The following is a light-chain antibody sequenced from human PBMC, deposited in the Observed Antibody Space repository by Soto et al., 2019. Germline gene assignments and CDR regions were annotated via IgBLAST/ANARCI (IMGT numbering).Light chain of an antibody. V-gene: IGLV4-69*01. CDR1: SGHSHYA. J-gene: IGLJ2*01. Sequence: QSVLTQPPSASASMGASVKLTCTLSSGHSHYAISWHQQQPAKGPRYLMKLNSDGSHIKGDGIPDRFSGSSSGSERYLTISSLQSEDEADYFCQTWGNVVVFGGGTKLTVL. CDR2: LNSDGSH. CDR3: QTWGNVVV.